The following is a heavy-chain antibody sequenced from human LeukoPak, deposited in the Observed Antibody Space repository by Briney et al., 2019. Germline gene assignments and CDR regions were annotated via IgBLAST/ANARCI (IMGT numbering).Heavy chain of an antibody. V-gene: IGHV4-34*01. Sequence: SETLSLTCAVYGGSLSGYYWSWIRQPPGKGLEWIGEINHSGSTNYNPSLKSRVTISVDTSKNQFSLKLSSVTAADTAVYYCARHPRGSSGYYRYYFDYWGQGTLVTVSS. CDR3: ARHPRGSSGYYRYYFDY. CDR1: GGSLSGYY. J-gene: IGHJ4*02. D-gene: IGHD3-22*01. CDR2: INHSGST.